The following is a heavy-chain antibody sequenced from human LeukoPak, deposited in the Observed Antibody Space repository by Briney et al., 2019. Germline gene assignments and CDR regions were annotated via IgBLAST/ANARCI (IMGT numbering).Heavy chain of an antibody. CDR3: AREGLVWFGESTESFFDY. J-gene: IGHJ4*02. V-gene: IGHV1-8*01. CDR1: GYTFTSYD. Sequence: GASVKVSCKASGYTFTSYDINWVRQATGQGLEWMGWMNPNSGNTGYAQKLQGRVTMTTDTSTSTAYMELRSLRSDDTAVYYCAREGLVWFGESTESFFDYWGQGTLVTVSS. CDR2: MNPNSGNT. D-gene: IGHD3-10*01.